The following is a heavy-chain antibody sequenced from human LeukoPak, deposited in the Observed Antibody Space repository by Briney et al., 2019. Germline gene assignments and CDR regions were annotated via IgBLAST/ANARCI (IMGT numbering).Heavy chain of an antibody. Sequence: PSETLSLTCTVSGGSISSYYWSWIRQPARKGLEWIGRIYTSGSTNYNPSLKSRVTMSVDTSKNQFSLKLSSVTAADTAVYYCARDRGLRFLEWSPFDYWGQGTLVTVSS. V-gene: IGHV4-4*07. CDR3: ARDRGLRFLEWSPFDY. J-gene: IGHJ4*02. CDR2: IYTSGST. CDR1: GGSISSYY. D-gene: IGHD3-3*01.